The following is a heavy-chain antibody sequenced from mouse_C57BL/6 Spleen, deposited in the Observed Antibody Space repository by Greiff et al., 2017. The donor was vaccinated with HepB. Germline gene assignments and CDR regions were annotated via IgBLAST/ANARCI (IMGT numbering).Heavy chain of an antibody. Sequence: QVQLQQPGAELVMPGASVKLSCKASGYTFTSYWMHWVKQRPGQGLEWIGEIDPSDSYTNYNQKFKGKSTLPVHKSSSTAYMQLSSLTSDDSSVYYCARSGITTDWGQGTTLTVSS. D-gene: IGHD1-1*01. J-gene: IGHJ2*01. CDR3: ARSGITTD. CDR1: GYTFTSYW. V-gene: IGHV1-69*01. CDR2: IDPSDSYT.